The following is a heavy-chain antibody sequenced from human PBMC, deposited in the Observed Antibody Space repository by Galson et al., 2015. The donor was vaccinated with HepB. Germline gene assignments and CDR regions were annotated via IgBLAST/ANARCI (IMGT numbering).Heavy chain of an antibody. D-gene: IGHD1-26*01. CDR2: IKEDGSDK. J-gene: IGHJ3*02. CDR3: ASGRVKWNVFDI. CDR1: GFTFSNHW. V-gene: IGHV3-7*01. Sequence: SLRLSCAASGFTFSNHWMTWVRQAPGEGLVWVAYIKEDGSDKYYMDSVEGRFTISRDNTKNSLYLNMDSLRAEDTAVYYCASGRVKWNVFDIWGQGTMVTVSP.